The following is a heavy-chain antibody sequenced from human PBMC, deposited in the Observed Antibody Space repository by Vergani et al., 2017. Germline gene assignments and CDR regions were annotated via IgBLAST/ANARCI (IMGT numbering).Heavy chain of an antibody. V-gene: IGHV3-48*01. Sequence: HLVESGGGWVQPGGSLRLSCVVSGFDFSSYIMNWVRQAQGKGLEWVSFVSTATKSQSYAESVKGRFTISRDRAKNSLYLQMDSLRAEDTAVYYCAREYSSTSGRAFDFWGQGTKVTVSS. CDR2: VSTATKSQ. J-gene: IGHJ3*01. D-gene: IGHD2-2*01. CDR3: AREYSSTSGRAFDF. CDR1: GFDFSSYI.